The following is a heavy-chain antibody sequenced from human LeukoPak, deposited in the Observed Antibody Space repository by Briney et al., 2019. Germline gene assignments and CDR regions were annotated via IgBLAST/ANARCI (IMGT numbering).Heavy chain of an antibody. D-gene: IGHD5-12*01. V-gene: IGHV1-18*01. Sequence: EASVKVSCKASGYTFTSYGISWVRQAPGQGLEWMGWISAYNGNTNYAQKFLGRVSMTADTSTSTAYMELRSLTSDDTAVYYCARSGRGTYYYFDLWGQGTLVTVSS. CDR1: GYTFTSYG. CDR2: ISAYNGNT. J-gene: IGHJ4*02. CDR3: ARSGRGTYYYFDL.